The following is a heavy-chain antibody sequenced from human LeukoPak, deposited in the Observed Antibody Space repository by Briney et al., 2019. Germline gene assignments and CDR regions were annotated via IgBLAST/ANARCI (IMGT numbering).Heavy chain of an antibody. Sequence: SVKVSCKASGGTFSSYAISWVRQAPGQGLEWMGGIIPIFGTANYAQKFQGRVTITADESTSTAYMELSSLRSEDTAVYYCARDGSYIRTFFDYWGQGTLVTVSS. CDR3: ARDGSYIRTFFDY. V-gene: IGHV1-69*13. D-gene: IGHD1-14*01. CDR2: IIPIFGTA. J-gene: IGHJ4*02. CDR1: GGTFSSYA.